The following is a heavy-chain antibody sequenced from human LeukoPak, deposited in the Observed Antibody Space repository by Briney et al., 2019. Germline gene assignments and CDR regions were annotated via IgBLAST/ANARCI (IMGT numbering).Heavy chain of an antibody. D-gene: IGHD4-23*01. CDR1: GFGFSNYE. CDR3: ARGATVITLFDY. J-gene: IGHJ4*02. V-gene: IGHV3-48*03. CDR2: ISSVGSAI. Sequence: GGSLRLSCEATGFGFSNYEMNWVRQAPGKGLEWVSYISSVGSAIYYADSVKGRFTISRDNAKNSLYLLMNSLRAEDTAVYYCARGATVITLFDYWGQGTLVTVSS.